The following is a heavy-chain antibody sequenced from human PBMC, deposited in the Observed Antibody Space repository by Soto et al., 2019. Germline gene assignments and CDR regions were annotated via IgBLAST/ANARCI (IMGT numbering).Heavy chain of an antibody. Sequence: GGSLRLSCGASGFSVKRYWMHWVRQAPGKGLVWLSRFGGDENYTDYADSVRGRFTISRDIAKNTIYLQMNSLRAEDTAVCYCGKGKELGVVRYGLDAWGQGTTVTVSS. D-gene: IGHD3-3*01. J-gene: IGHJ6*02. CDR3: GKGKELGVVRYGLDA. CDR1: GFSVKRYW. CDR2: FGGDENYT. V-gene: IGHV3-74*01.